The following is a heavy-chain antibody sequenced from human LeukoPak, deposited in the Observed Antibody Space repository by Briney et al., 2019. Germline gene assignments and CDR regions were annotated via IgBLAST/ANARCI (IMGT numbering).Heavy chain of an antibody. CDR3: AEDSSGHRGYFDD. J-gene: IGHJ4*02. V-gene: IGHV3-48*03. CDR1: GFTFSNNE. D-gene: IGHD2-15*01. Sequence: GGSLRLSCAASGFTFSNNEMNWVRQAPGKGLEWVSYISSGGSTIYYADSVKGRFTISRDNAKNSLYLQMNSLRAEDMALYYCAEDSSGHRGYFDDWGQGTLVTVSS. CDR2: ISSGGSTI.